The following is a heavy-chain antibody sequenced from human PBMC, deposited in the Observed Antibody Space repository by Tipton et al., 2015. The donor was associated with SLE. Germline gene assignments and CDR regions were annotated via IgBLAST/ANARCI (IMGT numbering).Heavy chain of an antibody. V-gene: IGHV3-23*01. CDR3: ARSDHLDV. CDR2: ISGSGGSI. CDR1: GFTFSRYT. Sequence: SLRLSCAASGFTFSRYTMSWVRQAPGKGLEWVSGISGSGGSIYYADSVKGRFTISRDNAKISLFLQMNSLRAEDTAVYYCARSDHLDVWGKGTTVTVSS. J-gene: IGHJ6*04.